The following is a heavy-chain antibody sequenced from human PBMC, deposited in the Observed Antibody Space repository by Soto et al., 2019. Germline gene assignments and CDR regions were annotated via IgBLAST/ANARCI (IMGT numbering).Heavy chain of an antibody. Sequence: QVQLVQSGAEVKKPGASVKVSCKASGYTFTSYGISWVRQAPGQGLEWMGWISAYNGNTNYAQKLQGRVTMSTVTYTSTGYMELRRLRSDDTAVYYCAREGYFCGSSGYVPVDYWGQGTLVTVS. CDR3: AREGYFCGSSGYVPVDY. CDR2: ISAYNGNT. CDR1: GYTFTSYG. V-gene: IGHV1-18*01. J-gene: IGHJ4*02. D-gene: IGHD3-22*01.